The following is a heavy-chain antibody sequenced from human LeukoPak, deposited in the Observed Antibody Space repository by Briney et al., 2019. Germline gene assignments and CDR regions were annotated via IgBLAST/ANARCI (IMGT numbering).Heavy chain of an antibody. Sequence: GGSLRLSCAASGFTFSTYAMSWVRQAPGGGRQWVSGISNSGDSTYYLDSVKGRFTISRDNSKNTLHLQMSSLRAEDTALYYCVKDRCDRATCPEVWGQGTLVTVSS. J-gene: IGHJ4*02. CDR3: VKDRCDRATCPEV. D-gene: IGHD1-14*01. CDR2: ISNSGDST. V-gene: IGHV3-23*01. CDR1: GFTFSTYA.